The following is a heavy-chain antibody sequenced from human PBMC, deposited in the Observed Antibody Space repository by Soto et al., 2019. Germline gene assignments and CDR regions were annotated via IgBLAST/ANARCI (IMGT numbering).Heavy chain of an antibody. D-gene: IGHD3-10*01. CDR1: GFTFSSYA. CDR2: NSGSGGST. Sequence: PGGSLRLSCAASGFTFSSYAMSWVRQAPGKGLEWVSANSGSGGSTYYADSVKGRFTISRDNSKNTLYLQMNSLRAEDTAVYYCAKAPNYGSESTSYFDYWGPGTLVTGSS. V-gene: IGHV3-23*01. CDR3: AKAPNYGSESTSYFDY. J-gene: IGHJ4*02.